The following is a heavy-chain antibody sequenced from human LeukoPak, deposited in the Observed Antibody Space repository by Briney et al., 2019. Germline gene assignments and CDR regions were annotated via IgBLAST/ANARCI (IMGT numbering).Heavy chain of an antibody. V-gene: IGHV3-48*03. CDR2: ISSSGSTI. Sequence: GGSLRLSCAASGFTFSSYEMNWVRQAPGKGLEWVSYISSSGSTIYYADSVKGRFTISRDNAKNSLYLQMNSLRAEDTALYYCAREAVRGDSYYYMDVWGKGTTVTVSS. J-gene: IGHJ6*03. CDR3: AREAVRGDSYYYMDV. CDR1: GFTFSSYE. D-gene: IGHD2-15*01.